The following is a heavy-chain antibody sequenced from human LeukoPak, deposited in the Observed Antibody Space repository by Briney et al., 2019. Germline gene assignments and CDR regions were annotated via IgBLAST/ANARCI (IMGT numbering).Heavy chain of an antibody. J-gene: IGHJ4*02. CDR2: IYSGGST. V-gene: IGHV3-23*03. CDR1: GFTFSSYG. Sequence: GGSLRLSCAASGFTFSSYGMSWVRQAPGKGLEWVSFIYSGGSTYYADSVKGRFTISRDNSKNTLYLQMSSLRAEDTAVYYCAKVTYGSGTYGAFDYWGQGTLVTVSS. D-gene: IGHD3-10*01. CDR3: AKVTYGSGTYGAFDY.